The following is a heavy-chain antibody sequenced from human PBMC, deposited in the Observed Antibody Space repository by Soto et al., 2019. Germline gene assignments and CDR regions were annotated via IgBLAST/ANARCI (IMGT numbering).Heavy chain of an antibody. V-gene: IGHV1-69*01. J-gene: IGHJ6*02. CDR1: GGTFSSYA. CDR3: ARSQGSSTSLEIYYYYYYGMDV. CDR2: IIPISGTA. D-gene: IGHD2-2*01. Sequence: QVQLVQSGAEVKKPGSSVKVSCKASGGTFSSYAISWVRQAPGQGLEWMGGIIPISGTANYEQKFQGRVTITVDESTSTAYMELSSLRSEDTAVYYCARSQGSSTSLEIYYYYYYGMDVWGQGTTVTVSS.